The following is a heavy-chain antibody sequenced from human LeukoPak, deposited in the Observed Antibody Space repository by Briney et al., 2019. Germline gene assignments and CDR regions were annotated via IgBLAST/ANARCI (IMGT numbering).Heavy chain of an antibody. CDR2: IWYDGSNK. V-gene: IGHV3-33*01. D-gene: IGHD2-21*02. CDR1: GFTFSSYG. CDR3: ARDGGVVVTALFDY. Sequence: GGSLRLSCAASGFTFSSYGMHWVRQAPGKGLEWVAVIWYDGSNKYYADSVKGRFTTSRDNSKNTLYLQMNSLRAEDTAVYYCARDGGVVVTALFDYWGQGTLVTVSS. J-gene: IGHJ4*02.